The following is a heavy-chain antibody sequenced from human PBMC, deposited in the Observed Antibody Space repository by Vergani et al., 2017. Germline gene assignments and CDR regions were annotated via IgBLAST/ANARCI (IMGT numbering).Heavy chain of an antibody. CDR2: ISSSSSYI. Sequence: EVQLVESGGGLVQPGGSLRLSCAASGFTFSSYSMNWVRQAPGKGLEWVSYISSSSSYIYYADSVKGRFTISRDNAKNSLYLQMNSLRAEDTAVYYCARVPRGQLGYCSGGSCSTNYWGQGTLVTVSS. CDR3: ARVPRGQLGYCSGGSCSTNY. D-gene: IGHD2-15*01. CDR1: GFTFSSYS. V-gene: IGHV3-21*05. J-gene: IGHJ4*02.